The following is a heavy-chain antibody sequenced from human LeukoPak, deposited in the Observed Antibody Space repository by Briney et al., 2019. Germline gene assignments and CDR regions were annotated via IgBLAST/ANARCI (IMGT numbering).Heavy chain of an antibody. CDR1: GFTLSSYW. D-gene: IGHD6-19*01. V-gene: IGHV3-74*01. J-gene: IGHJ4*02. CDR2: MNTDGSST. CDR3: ARDPSPSAWSTPAFDY. Sequence: PGGSLRLSCAVSGFTLSSYWMHWVRQAPGKGLVWVSHMNTDGSSTSYAGSVKGRFTISRDNAKNTLYLQMNSLRAEDTAVYYCARDPSPSAWSTPAFDYWGQGTLVTVSS.